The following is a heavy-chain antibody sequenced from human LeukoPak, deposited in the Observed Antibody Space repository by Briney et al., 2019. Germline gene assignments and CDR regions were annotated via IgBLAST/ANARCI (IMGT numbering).Heavy chain of an antibody. D-gene: IGHD2-15*01. V-gene: IGHV4-34*01. Sequence: SETLSLTCAVYGGSFSGYYWSWIRQPPGKGLEWIGEINHSGSTNYNPSLKSRVTISVDTSKNQFSLKLSSVTAADTAVYYCAVVVAVTGFDYWGQGTLVTVSS. CDR2: INHSGST. CDR3: AVVVAVTGFDY. CDR1: GGSFSGYY. J-gene: IGHJ4*02.